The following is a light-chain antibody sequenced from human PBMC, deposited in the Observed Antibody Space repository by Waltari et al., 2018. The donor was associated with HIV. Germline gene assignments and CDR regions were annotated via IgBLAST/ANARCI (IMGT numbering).Light chain of an antibody. V-gene: IGLV2-11*01. J-gene: IGLJ3*02. CDR2: DVN. CDR3: CSYADDYTWV. CDR1: SSDVGDYNY. Sequence: QSALTQPRSVSGSPGQSVTISCTGTSSDVGDYNYVSWYQQHPAKAPKLMIFDVNKRPSGVPERFSGSKSGNTASLTISGLQAEDEADYYCCSYADDYTWVFGGGTKLTVL.